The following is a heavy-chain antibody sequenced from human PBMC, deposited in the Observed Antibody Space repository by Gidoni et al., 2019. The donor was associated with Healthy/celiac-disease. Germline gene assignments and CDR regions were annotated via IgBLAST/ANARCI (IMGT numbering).Heavy chain of an antibody. CDR2: IDPSDSYT. J-gene: IGHJ4*01. CDR3: ARAEGYCSSTSCSRYPDY. Sequence: EVQLVQSGAEVKKHGESLRISCKGSGYSVTSYWSSWVRQMPGKGLEWMGRIDPSDSYTNYSPSFQGHVTISADKSISTAYLQWSSLKASDTAMYYCARAEGYCSSTSCSRYPDYWGHGTLVTVSS. V-gene: IGHV5-10-1*03. D-gene: IGHD2-2*01. CDR1: GYSVTSYW.